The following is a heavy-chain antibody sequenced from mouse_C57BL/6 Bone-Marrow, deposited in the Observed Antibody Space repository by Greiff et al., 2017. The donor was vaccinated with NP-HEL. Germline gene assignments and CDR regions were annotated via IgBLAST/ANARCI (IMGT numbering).Heavy chain of an antibody. CDR1: GFTFSSYT. CDR2: ISGGGGNT. D-gene: IGHD2-10*02. CDR3: ANLEVYAMDY. J-gene: IGHJ4*01. Sequence: EVKVVESGGGLVKPGGSLKLSCAASGFTFSSYTMSWVRQTPEKRLEWVATISGGGGNTYYPDSVKGRFTISRDNAKNTLYLQMSSLRSEDTAWYYCANLEVYAMDYWGKGTSVTVSS. V-gene: IGHV5-9*01.